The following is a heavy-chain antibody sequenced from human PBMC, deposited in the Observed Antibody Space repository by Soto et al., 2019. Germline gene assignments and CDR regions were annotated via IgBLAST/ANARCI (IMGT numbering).Heavy chain of an antibody. CDR1: GGTFTSTA. CDR2: IIPVLGTP. CDR3: ASSAGLDHLLNYYGLNV. D-gene: IGHD6-13*01. J-gene: IGHJ6*02. V-gene: IGHV1-69*13. Sequence: SVKVSCKASGGTFTSTAFSWVRQAPGQGLEWMGGIIPVLGTPNYAQKFQARLTVTADASTTTVHMELSSLRSDDTAVYYCASSAGLDHLLNYYGLNVWGQGTTVTVSS.